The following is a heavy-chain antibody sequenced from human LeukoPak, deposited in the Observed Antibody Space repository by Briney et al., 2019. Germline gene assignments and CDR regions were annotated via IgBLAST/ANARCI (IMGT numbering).Heavy chain of an antibody. CDR2: IIGSGAST. V-gene: IGHV3-23*01. Sequence: PGGSLRLSCTASGFTFSNYAMSWVRQAPGKGLEWVSAIIGSGASTYYADSVKDRFTISRDNSKSTLYLQMNSLRAEDTAVYYCADLYNFWSGYIDYWGQGTLVTVSS. D-gene: IGHD3-3*01. CDR3: ADLYNFWSGYIDY. J-gene: IGHJ4*02. CDR1: GFTFSNYA.